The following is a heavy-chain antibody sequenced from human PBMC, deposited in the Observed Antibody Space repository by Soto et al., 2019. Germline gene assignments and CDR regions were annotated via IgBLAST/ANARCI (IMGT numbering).Heavy chain of an antibody. Sequence: PSETLSLTCAVSGGSIGSGGYSWSWIRQPPGKGLEWIGYIYHSGSTCYNPSLKSRVTISVDRSKNQFSLKLSSVTAADTAVYYCARVPGPWGQGTLVTVSS. CDR1: GGSIGSGGYS. CDR2: IYHSGST. CDR3: ARVPGP. J-gene: IGHJ5*02. D-gene: IGHD7-27*01. V-gene: IGHV4-30-2*01.